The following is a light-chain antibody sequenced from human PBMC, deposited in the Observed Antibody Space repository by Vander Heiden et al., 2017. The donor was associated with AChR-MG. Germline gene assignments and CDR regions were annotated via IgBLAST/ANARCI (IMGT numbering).Light chain of an antibody. V-gene: IGKV3-11*01. CDR2: DAS. J-gene: IGKJ4*01. Sequence: EIVLTQSPATLSLSPGERATLSCRASQSVSSYLAWYQQKPGHAPRLLIYDASNRATGIPARFSGSGSGTDFTLTISSLEPEDFAVYYCQHRSNWPLTFGGATKVDIK. CDR1: QSVSSY. CDR3: QHRSNWPLT.